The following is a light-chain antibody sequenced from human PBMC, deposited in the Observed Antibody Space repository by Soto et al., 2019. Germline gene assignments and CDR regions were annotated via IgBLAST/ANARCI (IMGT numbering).Light chain of an antibody. CDR1: QSVYVN. CDR3: QEYNDWPLRT. Sequence: EVVMTQSPATLSVSPVERVTLYCRASQSVYVNVAWYQPTPGQAPRLLISGASTRATGIPARFSGSGSGTEFTLTISSLESDDFALYFCQEYNDWPLRTCGQGTKVDIK. CDR2: GAS. V-gene: IGKV3-15*01. J-gene: IGKJ1*01.